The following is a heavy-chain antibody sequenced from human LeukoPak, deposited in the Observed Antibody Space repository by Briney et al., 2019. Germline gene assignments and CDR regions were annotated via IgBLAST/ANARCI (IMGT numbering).Heavy chain of an antibody. CDR3: ARDPYFYDSSGYYLYHYYYGMDV. Sequence: ASVTVSCKASGYTFIDYYIHWVRQAPGQGLEWMGWINPNSGAPNYAQKLQGRVTVTTDISTSTAYMELRSLRSDDTAVYYCARDPYFYDSSGYYLYHYYYGMDVWGQGTTVTVSS. J-gene: IGHJ6*02. CDR1: GYTFIDYY. D-gene: IGHD3-22*01. V-gene: IGHV1-2*02. CDR2: INPNSGAP.